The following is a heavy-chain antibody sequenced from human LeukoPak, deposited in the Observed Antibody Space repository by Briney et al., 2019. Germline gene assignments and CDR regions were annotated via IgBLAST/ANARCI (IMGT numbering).Heavy chain of an antibody. CDR1: GGSISSSSYY. CDR3: ASQDGDYYGSGSYFFDY. D-gene: IGHD3-10*01. V-gene: IGHV4-39*01. Sequence: PSETLSLTCTVSGGSISSSSYYWGWTRQPPGKGLEWIGSIYYSGSTYYNPSLKSRVTISVDTSKNQFSLKLSSVTAADTAVYYCASQDGDYYGSGSYFFDYWGQGTLVTVSS. J-gene: IGHJ4*02. CDR2: IYYSGST.